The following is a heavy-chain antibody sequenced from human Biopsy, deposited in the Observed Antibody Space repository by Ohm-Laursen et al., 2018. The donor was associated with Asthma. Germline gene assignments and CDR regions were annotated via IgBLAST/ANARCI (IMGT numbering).Heavy chain of an antibody. Sequence: ASVKVSCKTSGYTFNSAGITWVRQAPGQGIEWMGWISVYNGNTRVAQKLQDRVTMITDTSTSTAYMELRSLRSDDTAVYFCARAVDYSHYYGIDVWGQGTTVTVS. CDR3: ARAVDYSHYYGIDV. J-gene: IGHJ6*02. D-gene: IGHD3-10*01. CDR2: ISVYNGNT. CDR1: GYTFNSAG. V-gene: IGHV1-18*01.